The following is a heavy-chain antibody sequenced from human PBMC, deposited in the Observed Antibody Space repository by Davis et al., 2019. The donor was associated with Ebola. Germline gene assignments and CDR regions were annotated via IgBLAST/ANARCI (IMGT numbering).Heavy chain of an antibody. CDR1: RFSRYPFSSST. J-gene: IGHJ4*02. Sequence: GESLKISCAASRFSRYPFSSSTMNWVRQAPGKGLEWVSYISSGSNTIYYADSVKGRFTISRDNAKNSLYLQMNSLRGEDTAVYYCAREVSDGYFDYWGQGTPVTVSS. CDR2: ISSGSNTI. CDR3: AREVSDGYFDY. V-gene: IGHV3-48*01.